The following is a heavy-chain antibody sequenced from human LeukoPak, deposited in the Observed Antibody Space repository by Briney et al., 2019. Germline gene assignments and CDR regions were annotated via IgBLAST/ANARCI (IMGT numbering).Heavy chain of an antibody. CDR3: ARQRGYSYAHTYGMDV. V-gene: IGHV1-8*01. J-gene: IGHJ6*02. CDR1: EYTFTSYD. Sequence: ASVKVSCKASEYTFTSYDINWVRQATGQGLEWMGWMNPNSGNTGYAQKFQGRVTMTRSTSISTAYMELSSLRSEDTAVYYCARQRGYSYAHTYGMDVWGQGTTVTVSS. CDR2: MNPNSGNT. D-gene: IGHD5-18*01.